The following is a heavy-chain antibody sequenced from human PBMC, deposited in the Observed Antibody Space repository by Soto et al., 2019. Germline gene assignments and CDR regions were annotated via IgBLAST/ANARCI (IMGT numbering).Heavy chain of an antibody. CDR1: GGTFSSYA. Sequence: GASVKVSCKASGGTFSSYAISWVRQAPGQGLEWMGGIIPIFGTANYAQKFQGRVTITADESTSTAYMELSSLRSEDTAVYYCASRDSYCGGDCYSLYGMDVWGQGTTVTVSS. V-gene: IGHV1-69*13. CDR2: IIPIFGTA. CDR3: ASRDSYCGGDCYSLYGMDV. J-gene: IGHJ6*02. D-gene: IGHD2-21*02.